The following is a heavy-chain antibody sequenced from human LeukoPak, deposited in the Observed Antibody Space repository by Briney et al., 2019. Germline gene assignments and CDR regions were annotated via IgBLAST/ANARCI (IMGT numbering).Heavy chain of an antibody. CDR3: ARYSGSYVAFDI. Sequence: SETLSLTCTVSGGSISSYYWSWIRQPPGKGLEWSGYIYYSGSTNYNPSLKSRVTISIDTSKNQFSLKLSSVTAAETAVSYCARYSGSYVAFDIWGQGTMVTVSS. D-gene: IGHD1-26*01. V-gene: IGHV4-59*08. CDR2: IYYSGST. J-gene: IGHJ3*02. CDR1: GGSISSYY.